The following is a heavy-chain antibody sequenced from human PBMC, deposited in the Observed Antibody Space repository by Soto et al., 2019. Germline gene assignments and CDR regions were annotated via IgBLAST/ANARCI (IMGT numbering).Heavy chain of an antibody. V-gene: IGHV3-33*01. J-gene: IGHJ4*02. Sequence: GGSLRLSCAASGFTFSNYGMHWVRQAPGKGLEWVAVIWYDGSNEYYADSVKGRFTIFRDNSKNTLYLQMNNLRAEETAVYYCSANFDFWGQGT. CDR3: SANFDF. D-gene: IGHD6-19*01. CDR1: GFTFSNYG. CDR2: IWYDGSNE.